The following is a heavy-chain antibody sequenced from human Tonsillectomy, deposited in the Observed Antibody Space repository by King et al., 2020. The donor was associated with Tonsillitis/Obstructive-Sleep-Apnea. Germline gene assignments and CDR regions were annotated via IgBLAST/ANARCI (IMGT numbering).Heavy chain of an antibody. Sequence: QLQESGPGLVKPSETLSLTCTVSGGSISSYYWSWIRQPPGKGLEWIGYIYYSGSTNYNPSLKSRVSISVDTSKNQFSLKLSSVTAADTAMYYCARDMVLEAGGDAFDIWGQGTMVTVSS. CDR1: GGSISSYY. V-gene: IGHV4-59*01. CDR2: IYYSGST. D-gene: IGHD2-8*01. CDR3: ARDMVLEAGGDAFDI. J-gene: IGHJ3*02.